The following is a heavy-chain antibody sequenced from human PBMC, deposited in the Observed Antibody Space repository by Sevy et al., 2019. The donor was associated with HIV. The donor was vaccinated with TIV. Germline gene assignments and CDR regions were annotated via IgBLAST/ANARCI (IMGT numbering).Heavy chain of an antibody. V-gene: IGHV3-7*01. CDR3: ARGIYGSGSRLGLGY. D-gene: IGHD3-10*01. J-gene: IGHJ4*02. CDR2: MRQDGSEK. Sequence: GGSLRLSCAASGFTFSSYWMTWVRQAPGKGLEWVANMRQDGSEKYYGDSVRGPFTISRDNAKNSLYLQMNSLRAEDTAVYYCARGIYGSGSRLGLGYWGQGTLVTVSS. CDR1: GFTFSSYW.